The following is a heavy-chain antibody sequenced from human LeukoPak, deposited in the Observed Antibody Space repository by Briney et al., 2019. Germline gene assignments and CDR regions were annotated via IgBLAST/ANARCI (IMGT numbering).Heavy chain of an antibody. D-gene: IGHD4-17*01. CDR3: ARGLRGDYEWYFDL. V-gene: IGHV4-34*01. J-gene: IGHJ2*01. CDR1: GGSFSGYY. CDR2: INHSGST. Sequence: PSETLSLTCAVYGGSFSGYYWSWIRQPPGRGLEWIGEINHSGSTNYNPSLKSRVTISVDTSKNQFSLKLSSVTAADTAVYYCARGLRGDYEWYFDLWGRGTLVTVSS.